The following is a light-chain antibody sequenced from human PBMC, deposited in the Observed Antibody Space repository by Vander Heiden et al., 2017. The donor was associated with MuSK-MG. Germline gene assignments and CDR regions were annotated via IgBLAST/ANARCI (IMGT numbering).Light chain of an antibody. CDR3: QQDYSFPRT. Sequence: VIWMTQSPSLLSASTGDRVTISCRMSQGISSYLAWYQQKPGKAPELLIYAARFSGSGSGTDYTLTISCLQSEDFATYYCQQDYSFPRTFGQGTKVEIK. J-gene: IGKJ1*01. CDR1: QGISSY. V-gene: IGKV1D-8*01. CDR2: A.